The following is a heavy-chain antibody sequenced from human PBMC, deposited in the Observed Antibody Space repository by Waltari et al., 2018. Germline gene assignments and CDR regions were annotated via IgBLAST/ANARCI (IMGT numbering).Heavy chain of an antibody. CDR3: ASPSDTAMGLGGMDV. CDR1: GHTFIRYV. CDR2: INTNTGNP. J-gene: IGHJ6*02. V-gene: IGHV7-4-1*02. D-gene: IGHD5-18*01. Sequence: QVQLVQSGSELTKPGASVRVSCKALGHTFIRYVMNWMRQAPGQGLEWMGWINTNTGNPTYAQGFTGRFVFSLDTSVSTAYLQISSLKAEDTAVYYCASPSDTAMGLGGMDVWGQGTTVTVSS.